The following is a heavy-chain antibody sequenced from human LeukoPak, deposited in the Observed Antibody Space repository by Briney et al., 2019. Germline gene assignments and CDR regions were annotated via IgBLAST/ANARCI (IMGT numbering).Heavy chain of an antibody. J-gene: IGHJ3*02. CDR1: GGPFRTFY. V-gene: IGHV4-59*13. CDR2: IYYSGST. Sequence: SETLSLTCDVSGGPFRTFYWSWIRQPPGKGLEWIGYIYYSGSTNYNPSLKSRVTISVDTSKNQFSLKLSSVTAADTAVYYCAEGDAFDIWGQGTMVTVYS. CDR3: AEGDAFDI.